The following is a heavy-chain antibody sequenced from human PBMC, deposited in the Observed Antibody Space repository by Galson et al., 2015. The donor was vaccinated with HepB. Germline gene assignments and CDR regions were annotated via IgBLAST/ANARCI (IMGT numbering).Heavy chain of an antibody. V-gene: IGHV3-30*18. D-gene: IGHD1-26*01. CDR3: AKDGELGATYYYNYMDV. CDR2: IAYDGSSQ. J-gene: IGHJ6*03. Sequence: SLRLSCAASGLTFSSYAMHWVRQAPGKGLEWAAVIAYDGSSQYYADSVKGRFTISRDNSKDTLYLQMNSQRGEDTAVYHCAKDGELGATYYYNYMDVWGKGTTVTVSS. CDR1: GLTFSSYA.